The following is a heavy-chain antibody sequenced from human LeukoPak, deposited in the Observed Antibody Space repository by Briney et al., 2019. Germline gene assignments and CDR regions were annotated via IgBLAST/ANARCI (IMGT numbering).Heavy chain of an antibody. D-gene: IGHD3-10*01. CDR1: GFAFSNYA. CDR2: TTYDGRDK. CDR3: AKDRANAWSSDY. V-gene: IGHV3-30*02. Sequence: GGSLRLPCAASGFAFSNYAMYWVRQAPAKGLEWVAFTTYDGRDKYYADSVKGRFTISRDNSKKTLYLQMNSLRADDTAVYYCAKDRANAWSSDYWGQGTLVTVSS. J-gene: IGHJ4*02.